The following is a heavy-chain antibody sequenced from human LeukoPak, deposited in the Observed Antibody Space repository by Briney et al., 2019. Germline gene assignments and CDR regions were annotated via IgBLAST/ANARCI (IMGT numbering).Heavy chain of an antibody. J-gene: IGHJ4*02. CDR1: GFTFSTYS. CDR3: ARLGSSSSFDY. V-gene: IGHV3-21*01. CDR2: ISSSSSYI. Sequence: KTGGSLRLSCAASGFTFSTYSMNWVRQAPGKGLEWVSSISSSSSYIYYADSVKGRFTISRDNAKISLYLEMNSLRAEDTAVYYCARLGSSSSFDYWGQGTLVTVSS. D-gene: IGHD6-6*01.